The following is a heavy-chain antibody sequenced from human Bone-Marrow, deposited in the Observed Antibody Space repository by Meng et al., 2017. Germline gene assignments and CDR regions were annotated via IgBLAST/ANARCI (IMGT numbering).Heavy chain of an antibody. Sequence: GSLRLSCTVSGGSISSYYWTWIRQPPGKELEWIGYIYYSGSTNYNPSLKSRVTISVDTSKKQFSLKLSSVTAADTAVYYCARANPWRTVDYYSGMDVWGQGTTVTVSS. V-gene: IGHV4-59*01. J-gene: IGHJ6*02. D-gene: IGHD4-17*01. CDR1: GGSISSYY. CDR2: IYYSGST. CDR3: ARANPWRTVDYYSGMDV.